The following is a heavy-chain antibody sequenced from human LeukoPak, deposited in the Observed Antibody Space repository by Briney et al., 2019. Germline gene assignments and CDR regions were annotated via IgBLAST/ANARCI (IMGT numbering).Heavy chain of an antibody. CDR2: LDPADGEM. J-gene: IGHJ4*02. CDR1: GYSLTELS. Sequence: GAPVKVSCKVSGYSLTELSLHWVRQAPGKGLEWMGGLDPADGEMIYTQMFQGRITMTEDSSTDTAYMEMSSLRSDDTAVYYCATGRTKWDLLNYWGQGTLVTVSS. V-gene: IGHV1-24*01. D-gene: IGHD1-26*01. CDR3: ATGRTKWDLLNY.